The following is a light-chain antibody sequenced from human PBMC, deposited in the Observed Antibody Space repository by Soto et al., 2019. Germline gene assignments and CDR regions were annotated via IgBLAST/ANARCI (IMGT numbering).Light chain of an antibody. CDR3: QQRSNWPVT. V-gene: IGKV3-11*01. Sequence: EIVLTQSPATLSLSPGERATLSCRASQSVSSYLAWYQQKPGQAPRLLMYDASNRATGIPARFSGSGSGTDFTLTISSLEPEDFAVYSCQQRSNWPVTFGQGTKVDIK. J-gene: IGKJ1*01. CDR2: DAS. CDR1: QSVSSY.